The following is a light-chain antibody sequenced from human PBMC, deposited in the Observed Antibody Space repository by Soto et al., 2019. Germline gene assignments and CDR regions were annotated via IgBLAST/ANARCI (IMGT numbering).Light chain of an antibody. J-gene: IGKJ1*01. V-gene: IGKV3-15*01. CDR1: QSVSSN. CDR2: GAS. CDR3: QQYNTCWT. Sequence: EIVMTQSPATLSVSPGERATLSCRASQSVSSNLAWYQQKPGQAPRLLIYGASNRATGIPARFSGSGSGTVITLTISRLHAEVLAVYCCQQYNTCWTFGQGTKVEIK.